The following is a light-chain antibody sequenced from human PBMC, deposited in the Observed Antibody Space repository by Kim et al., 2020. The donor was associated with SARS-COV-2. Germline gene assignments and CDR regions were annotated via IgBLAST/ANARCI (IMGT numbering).Light chain of an antibody. V-gene: IGKV3-20*01. J-gene: IGKJ2*01. CDR1: QSVGSSN. CDR3: QHFGSSPRT. Sequence: EIVLTQSPGTLSLSPGQRATLSCRASQSVGSSNLAWYQQKRGQAPRLLIYGASSRATGIPDRFSGGGSGTDFTLTISRLEPEDFAVYYCQHFGSSPRTFGQGTKLEIK. CDR2: GAS.